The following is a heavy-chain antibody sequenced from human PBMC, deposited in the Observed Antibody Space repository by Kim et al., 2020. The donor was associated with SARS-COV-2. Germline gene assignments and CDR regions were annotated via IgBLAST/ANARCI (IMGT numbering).Heavy chain of an antibody. Sequence: TYYADSGGGRFTISRDNSKDTLYLQMNSLRAEDTAVYYCAKDLNWGSGYWGQGTLVTVSS. J-gene: IGHJ4*02. CDR3: AKDLNWGSGY. V-gene: IGHV3-23*01. D-gene: IGHD7-27*01. CDR2: T.